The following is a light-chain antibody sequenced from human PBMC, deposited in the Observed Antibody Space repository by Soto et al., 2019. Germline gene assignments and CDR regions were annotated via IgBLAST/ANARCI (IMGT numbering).Light chain of an antibody. Sequence: ILLTQSPATLSLSPGERATLSCRASQSVSSYLAWYQQKPGQAPRLLIYDASNRATGIPARFSGSGSGTDFTLTISSLEPEDFAVYYCQQRSNWITFGGGTKVDIK. V-gene: IGKV3-11*01. CDR2: DAS. CDR3: QQRSNWIT. J-gene: IGKJ4*01. CDR1: QSVSSY.